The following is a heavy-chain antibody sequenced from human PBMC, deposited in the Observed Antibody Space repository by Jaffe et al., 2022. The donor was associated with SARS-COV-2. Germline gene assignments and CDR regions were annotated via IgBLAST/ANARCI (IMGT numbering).Heavy chain of an antibody. CDR2: INHSGNT. D-gene: IGHD6-19*01. CDR3: ARGLEIIVQSTKYSSGWYYFDY. CDR1: GGSFSNYY. V-gene: IGHV4-34*01. Sequence: QVQLQQWGAGLLKPSETLSLTCAVYGGSFSNYYWSWIRQPPGKGLEWIGEINHSGNTNYNPSLKSRVTISVDTSKNQFSLKLSSVTAADTAVYYCARGLEIIVQSTKYSSGWYYFDYWGQGTLVTVSS. J-gene: IGHJ4*02.